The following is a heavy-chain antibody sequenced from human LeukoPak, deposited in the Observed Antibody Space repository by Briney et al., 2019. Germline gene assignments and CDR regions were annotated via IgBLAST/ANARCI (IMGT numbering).Heavy chain of an antibody. Sequence: SETLSLTCTVSGGPISTYYWSWIRPPPGKGLEYIGYIYYSGSTNYNPSLKSRVTMSLDTSKNQFSLKLSSVTAADTAVYYCAREEVPHGFDIWGQGTMVTVSS. CDR3: AREEVPHGFDI. CDR2: IYYSGST. J-gene: IGHJ3*02. V-gene: IGHV4-59*01. CDR1: GGPISTYY.